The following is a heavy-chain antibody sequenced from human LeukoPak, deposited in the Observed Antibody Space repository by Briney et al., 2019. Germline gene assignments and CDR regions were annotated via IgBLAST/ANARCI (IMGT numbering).Heavy chain of an antibody. CDR3: ARDLAAPPGYYYYYMDV. J-gene: IGHJ6*03. V-gene: IGHV4-59*12. CDR2: IYYSGST. CDR1: GGSISSYY. D-gene: IGHD6-6*01. Sequence: PSETLSLTCTVSGGSISSYYWSWIRQPPGKGLEWIGYIYYSGSTNYNPSLKSRVTISVDTSKNQFSLRLSSVTAADTAVYYCARDLAAPPGYYYYYMDVWAKGTTVTVSS.